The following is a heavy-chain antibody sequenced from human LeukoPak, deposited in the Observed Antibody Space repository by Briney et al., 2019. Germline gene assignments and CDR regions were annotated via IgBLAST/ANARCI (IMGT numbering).Heavy chain of an antibody. CDR3: AKGYTNGVNQEVWLDP. CDR2: IYTSGST. V-gene: IGHV4-4*09. CDR1: GGSISSYY. Sequence: PSETLSLTCTVSGGSISSYYWSWIRQPPGKGLEWIGYIYTSGSTNYNPSLKGRVTIPVDTSKNQFSLKLSSVTAEDTAVYFCAKGYTNGVNQEVWLDPWGQGTLVTVSS. J-gene: IGHJ5*02. D-gene: IGHD2-8*01.